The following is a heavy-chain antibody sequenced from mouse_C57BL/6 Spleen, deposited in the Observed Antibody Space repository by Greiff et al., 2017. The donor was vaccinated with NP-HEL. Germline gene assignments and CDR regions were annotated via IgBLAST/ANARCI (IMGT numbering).Heavy chain of an antibody. V-gene: IGHV7-3*01. J-gene: IGHJ4*01. Sequence: EVKLVESGGGLVQPGGSLSLSCAASGFTFTDYYMSWVRQPPGKALEWLGFIRNKANGYTTEYSASVNGRFTISRDNSQSILYLQMNALRAEDSATYYCARLAYYSNYAMDYWGQGTSVTVSS. CDR2: IRNKANGYTT. CDR3: ARLAYYSNYAMDY. D-gene: IGHD2-5*01. CDR1: GFTFTDYY.